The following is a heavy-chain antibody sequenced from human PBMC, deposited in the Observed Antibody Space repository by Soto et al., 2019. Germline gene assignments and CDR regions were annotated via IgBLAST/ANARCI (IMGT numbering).Heavy chain of an antibody. CDR3: ARRGGREFDRWFDYYYYAMDV. D-gene: IGHD3-9*01. J-gene: IGHJ6*02. V-gene: IGHV4-39*01. CDR1: GGSISSSSYY. CDR2: IYYSGST. Sequence: PEKLRVTCTVSGGSISSSSYYWGWIRQPPGKGLEWIGSIYYSGSTYYNPSLKSRVTISVDTSKNQFSLKLSSVTAADTAVYYFARRGGREFDRWFDYYYYAMDVRGQGTTVT.